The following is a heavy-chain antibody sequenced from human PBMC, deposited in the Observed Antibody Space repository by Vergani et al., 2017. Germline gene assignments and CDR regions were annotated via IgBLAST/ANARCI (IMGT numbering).Heavy chain of an antibody. CDR1: GGSINSHNYY. Sequence: QVQLQESGPGLVKPSQTLPLTCTVSGGSINSHNYYWSWIRQPAGKGLEWIGRIHTSGSTNYNPSLKSRVTMSEDTSKNQFSLNLTSVTAADTAVYFCARGSXLSGSCYKHLFDYWGQGILVTVSS. V-gene: IGHV4-61*02. CDR3: ARGSXLSGSCYKHLFDY. CDR2: IHTSGST. D-gene: IGHD2-15*01. J-gene: IGHJ4*02.